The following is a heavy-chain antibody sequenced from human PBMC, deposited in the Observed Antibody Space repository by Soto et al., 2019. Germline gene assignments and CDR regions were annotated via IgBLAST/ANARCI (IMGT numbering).Heavy chain of an antibody. CDR1: GFTFSSYA. CDR2: ISGSGGST. D-gene: IGHD3-10*01. CDR3: AKGLWFGELSAFDI. V-gene: IGHV3-23*01. Sequence: VVSLRLSCAASGFTFSSYAMSWVRQAPGKGLEWVSAISGSGGSTYYADSVKGRFTISRDNSKNTLYLQMNSLRAEDTAVYYCAKGLWFGELSAFDIWGQGKMVTVS. J-gene: IGHJ3*02.